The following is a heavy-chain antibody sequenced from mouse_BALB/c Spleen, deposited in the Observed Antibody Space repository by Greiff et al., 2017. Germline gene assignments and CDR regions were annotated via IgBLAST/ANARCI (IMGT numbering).Heavy chain of an antibody. D-gene: IGHD1-2*01. V-gene: IGHV1S22*01. J-gene: IGHJ2*01. CDR3: TRRNYYGSGDY. CDR2: IYPGSGST. Sequence: LQQSGSELVRPGASVKLSCKASGYTFTSYWMHWVQQRPGQGLEWIGNIYPGSGSTNYDEKFKSKATLTVDTSSSTAYMQLSSLTSEDSAVYYCTRRNYYGSGDYWGQGTTVTVSS. CDR1: GYTFTSYW.